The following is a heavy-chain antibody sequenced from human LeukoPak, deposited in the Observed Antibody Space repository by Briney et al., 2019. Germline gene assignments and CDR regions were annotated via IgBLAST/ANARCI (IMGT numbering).Heavy chain of an antibody. V-gene: IGHV4-39*01. CDR1: RDSISSSSYY. Sequence: NPAEPLSLTCTGSRDSISSSSYYCRWIPKPPGKGLEWIGTIYSSPSTYYNPSLETRATISVDTSKHQFPLKLRSVTAAGKAVYYCASQVNIVGTLDCWGEGTLVTVSS. J-gene: IGHJ4*02. D-gene: IGHD5-12*01. CDR3: ASQVNIVGTLDC. CDR2: IYSSPST.